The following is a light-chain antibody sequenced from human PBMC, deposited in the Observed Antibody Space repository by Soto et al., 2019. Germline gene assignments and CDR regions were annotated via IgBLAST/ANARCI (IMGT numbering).Light chain of an antibody. CDR1: SSDVGDYNY. CDR2: DVS. V-gene: IGLV2-14*01. J-gene: IGLJ2*01. CDR3: SSYKSSSTLG. Sequence: QSVLTQPASVSGSPGQSITISCTGTSSDVGDYNYVSWYQQHPGKAPKLMIYDVSNRPSGVSNRFSGSKSGNTASLTISGLQAEDEADYYCSSYKSSSTLGFVGGPKLTVL.